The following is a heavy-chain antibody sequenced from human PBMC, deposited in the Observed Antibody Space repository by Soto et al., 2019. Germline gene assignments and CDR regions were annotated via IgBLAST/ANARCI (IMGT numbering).Heavy chain of an antibody. Sequence: PSETLSLTCAFSGCSISSGGYSWSWIRQPPGKGLEWIGYIYHSGSTYYNPSLKSRVTISLDKSKNQFSLKLSSVTAADTAVYYCARTKGGGLVASFDYWGQGTPVTVSS. CDR2: IYHSGST. J-gene: IGHJ4*02. D-gene: IGHD5-12*01. V-gene: IGHV4-30-2*01. CDR1: GCSISSGGYS. CDR3: ARTKGGGLVASFDY.